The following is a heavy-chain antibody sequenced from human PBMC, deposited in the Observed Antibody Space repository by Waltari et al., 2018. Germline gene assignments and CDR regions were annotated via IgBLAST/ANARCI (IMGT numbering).Heavy chain of an antibody. D-gene: IGHD6-6*01. V-gene: IGHV4-30-2*01. CDR1: GGSISSGGYS. Sequence: QLQLQESGSGLEKPSQTLSLTCAVSGGSISSGGYSWSWIRQPPGKGLEWIGYIYHSGSTYYNPSLKSRVTISVDRSKNQFSLKLSSVTAADTAVYYCARYHSSSGRGWFDPWGQGTLVTVSS. CDR2: IYHSGST. J-gene: IGHJ5*02. CDR3: ARYHSSSGRGWFDP.